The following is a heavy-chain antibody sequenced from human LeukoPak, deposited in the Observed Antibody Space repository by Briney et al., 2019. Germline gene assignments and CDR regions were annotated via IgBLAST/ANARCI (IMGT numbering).Heavy chain of an antibody. Sequence: QPGGSLRLSCAASGFTFTSYAMSWVRQAPGKGLEWVSVLSGGGDSTYYADSVKGRFNISRDNSKNTLYLQMNSLRAEDTAVYYXXXARRSWHEYYFDNWGQGTLVTVSS. J-gene: IGHJ4*02. CDR2: LSGGGDST. D-gene: IGHD6-19*01. CDR1: GFTFTSYA. CDR3: XXARRSWHEYYFDN. V-gene: IGHV3-23*01.